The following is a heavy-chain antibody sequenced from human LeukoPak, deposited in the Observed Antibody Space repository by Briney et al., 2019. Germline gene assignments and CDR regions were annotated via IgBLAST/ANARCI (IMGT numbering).Heavy chain of an antibody. J-gene: IGHJ4*02. CDR3: AREEDIVVVTAMVDY. CDR1: GFTFSSYG. D-gene: IGHD2-21*02. CDR2: ISRTGGST. V-gene: IGHV3-23*01. Sequence: GGSLRLSCAASGFTFSSYGMSWVRQAPGKGLEWVSAISRTGGSTYYADSVKGRFTISRDNSKNTLYLQMNSLRAEDTAVYYCAREEDIVVVTAMVDYWGQGTLVTVSS.